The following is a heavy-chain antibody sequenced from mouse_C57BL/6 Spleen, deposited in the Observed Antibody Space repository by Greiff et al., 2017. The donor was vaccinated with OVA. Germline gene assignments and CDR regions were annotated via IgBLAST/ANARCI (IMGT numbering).Heavy chain of an antibody. CDR1: GYSITSGYY. J-gene: IGHJ1*03. Sequence: VQLKESGPGLVKPSQSLSLTCSVTGYSITSGYYWNWIRQFPGNKLEWMGYISYDGSNNYNPSLKNRISITRDTSKNQFFLKLNSVTTEDTATYYCARDTDYYGSGWYFDVWGTGTTVTVSS. D-gene: IGHD1-1*01. V-gene: IGHV3-6*01. CDR3: ARDTDYYGSGWYFDV. CDR2: ISYDGSN.